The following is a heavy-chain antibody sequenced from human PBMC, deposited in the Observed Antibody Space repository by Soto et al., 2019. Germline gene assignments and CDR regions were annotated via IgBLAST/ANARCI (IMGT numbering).Heavy chain of an antibody. CDR2: ISWNSGSI. D-gene: IGHD3-16*01. J-gene: IGHJ4*02. CDR3: AKDSGGGVGLFDY. CDR1: GFTFDDHA. Sequence: EVQLVESGGGLVQPGRSLRLSCAASGFTFDDHAMHWVRQVPGKGLEWVSGISWNSGSIGYADSVKGRFTISRDDAKKSLYLQMNSLRVEDTALYYCAKDSGGGVGLFDYWGQGILVTVSS. V-gene: IGHV3-9*01.